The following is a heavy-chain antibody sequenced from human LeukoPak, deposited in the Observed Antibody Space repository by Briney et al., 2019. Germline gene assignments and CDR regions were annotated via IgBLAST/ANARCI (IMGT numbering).Heavy chain of an antibody. CDR3: ARPDDSESFYRANHY. CDR1: GFSFNSYP. CDR2: ISNDGNNK. J-gene: IGHJ4*02. Sequence: GGSLRLSCAASGFSFNSYPMHWVRQAPGKGLEWVAVISNDGNNKYYADFVKGRFTISRDNSNNTLSLQMNGLRVEDTAVYYCARPDDSESFYRANHYWGRGTLVTVS. V-gene: IGHV3-30*04. D-gene: IGHD3-10*01.